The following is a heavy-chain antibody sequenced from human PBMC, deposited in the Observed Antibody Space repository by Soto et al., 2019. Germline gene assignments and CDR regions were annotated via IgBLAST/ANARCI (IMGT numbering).Heavy chain of an antibody. CDR3: ARERGGDTLDY. CDR1: GFTFSSYA. V-gene: IGHV3-30-3*01. D-gene: IGHD2-21*02. Sequence: GVLRLSCAASGFTFSSYAMHGVRQAPGKGLEWVAVISYDGSNKYYADSVKGRFTISRDNSKNTLYLQMNSLRAEDTAVYYCARERGGDTLDYWGQGTLVTVSS. J-gene: IGHJ4*02. CDR2: ISYDGSNK.